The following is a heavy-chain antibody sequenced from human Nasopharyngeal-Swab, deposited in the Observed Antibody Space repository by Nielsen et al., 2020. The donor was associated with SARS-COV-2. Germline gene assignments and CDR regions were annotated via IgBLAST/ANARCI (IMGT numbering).Heavy chain of an antibody. J-gene: IGHJ6*03. D-gene: IGHD5-12*01. CDR2: IWYDGSNK. CDR1: GFTFSSYG. CDR3: ARGEHVDIVAHYMDV. V-gene: IGHV3-33*01. Sequence: SCAASGFTFSSYGMHWVRHAPGKGLEWVAVIWYDGSNKYYADSVKGRFTISRDNSKNTLYLQMNSLRAEDTAVYYCARGEHVDIVAHYMDVWGKGTTVTVSS.